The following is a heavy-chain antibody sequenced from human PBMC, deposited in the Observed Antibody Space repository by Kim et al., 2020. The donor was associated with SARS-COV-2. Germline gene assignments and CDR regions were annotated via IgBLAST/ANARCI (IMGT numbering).Heavy chain of an antibody. J-gene: IGHJ6*02. CDR1: GFTFSSYG. V-gene: IGHV3-30*18. CDR2: ISYDGSNK. D-gene: IGHD3-9*01. Sequence: GGSLRLSCAASGFTFSSYGMHWVRQAPGKGLEWVAVISYDGSNKYYADSVKGRFTISRDNSKNTLYLQMNSLRAEDTAVYYCAKDLVGGYYDILTGYYIDYYYYGMDVWGQGTTVTVSS. CDR3: AKDLVGGYYDILTGYYIDYYYYGMDV.